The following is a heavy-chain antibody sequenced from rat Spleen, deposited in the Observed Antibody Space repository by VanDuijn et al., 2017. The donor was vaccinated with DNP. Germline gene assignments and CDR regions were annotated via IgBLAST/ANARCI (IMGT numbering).Heavy chain of an antibody. Sequence: EVQLVETGGGLVQPGGSLKLSCTTSGFTFSFYGMAWVRQAPTKGLEWVASITGGGDKTYYRDSVKGRFTISRDNAKNTQYLQMDSLRSEDTATYYCVTQGRFNYAMDGWGQGTSVTVSS. D-gene: IGHD1-11*01. CDR2: ITGGGDKT. J-gene: IGHJ4*01. V-gene: IGHV5S13*01. CDR3: VTQGRFNYAMDG. CDR1: GFTFSFYG.